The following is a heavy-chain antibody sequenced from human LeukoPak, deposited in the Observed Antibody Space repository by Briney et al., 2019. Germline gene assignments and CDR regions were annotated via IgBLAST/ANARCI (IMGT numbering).Heavy chain of an antibody. J-gene: IGHJ4*02. Sequence: GGSLRLSCAASGFTFSSYGMHWVRQAPGKGLEWVAFIRYDGSNKYYADSVKGRFTISRDNSKNTLYLQMNSLRAEDTAVYYCAKDHSAWYGSGSYLDYWGQGTLVTVSS. CDR2: IRYDGSNK. D-gene: IGHD3-10*01. CDR3: AKDHSAWYGSGSYLDY. CDR1: GFTFSSYG. V-gene: IGHV3-30*02.